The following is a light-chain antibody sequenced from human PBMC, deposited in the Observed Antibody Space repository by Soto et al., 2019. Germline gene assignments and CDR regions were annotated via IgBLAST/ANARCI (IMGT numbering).Light chain of an antibody. CDR1: SSNIGAGYD. V-gene: IGLV1-40*01. CDR2: TNN. CDR3: QSYDTSLSGYWV. J-gene: IGLJ3*02. Sequence: QSVLTQPPSVSGAPGQRVTISCTGSSSNIGAGYDVHWYQQLPGTAPKLVMYTNNNRPSGVPERFSGSKSGTSASLAITGLQAEVEADYYCQSYDTSLSGYWVFGGGTKLTVL.